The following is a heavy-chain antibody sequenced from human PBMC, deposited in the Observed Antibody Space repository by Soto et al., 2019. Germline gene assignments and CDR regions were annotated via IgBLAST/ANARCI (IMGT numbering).Heavy chain of an antibody. J-gene: IGHJ5*02. CDR2: IYPGDSDT. D-gene: IGHD5-18*01. V-gene: IGHV5-51*01. CDR1: GYSFTSYW. CDR3: ARLVDTAMVSNNWFDP. Sequence: GESLKISCKGSGYSFTSYWIGWVRQMPGKGLEWMGIIYPGDSDTRYSPSFQGQVTISADKSISTAYLQWSSLKASATAMYYCARLVDTAMVSNNWFDPWGQGTLVTVSS.